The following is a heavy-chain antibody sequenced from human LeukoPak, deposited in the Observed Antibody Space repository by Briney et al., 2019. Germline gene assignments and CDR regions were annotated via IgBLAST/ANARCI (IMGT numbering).Heavy chain of an antibody. Sequence: GGSLRLSCAASGFTFSSYAISWVRQAPGQGLEWMGGIIPIFGTANYAQKFQGRVTITADESTSTAYMELSSLRSEDTAVYYCARVSARYCSGGSCYDYWGQGTLVTVSS. CDR2: IIPIFGTA. CDR3: ARVSARYCSGGSCYDY. D-gene: IGHD2-15*01. V-gene: IGHV1-69*01. CDR1: GFTFSSYA. J-gene: IGHJ4*02.